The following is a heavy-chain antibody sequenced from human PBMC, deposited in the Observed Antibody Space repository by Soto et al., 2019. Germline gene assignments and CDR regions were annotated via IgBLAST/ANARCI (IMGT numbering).Heavy chain of an antibody. D-gene: IGHD6-13*01. V-gene: IGHV3-48*01. CDR1: GLIVSSNY. CDR3: ARHPERIAQIGWFDP. CDR2: ISSSSSTI. Sequence: SLRLSCAASGLIVSSNYMSWVRQAPGKGLEWVSYISSSSSTIYYADSVKGRFTISRDNAKNSLYLQMNSLRAEDTAVYYCARHPERIAQIGWFDPWGQGTLVTSPQ. J-gene: IGHJ5*02.